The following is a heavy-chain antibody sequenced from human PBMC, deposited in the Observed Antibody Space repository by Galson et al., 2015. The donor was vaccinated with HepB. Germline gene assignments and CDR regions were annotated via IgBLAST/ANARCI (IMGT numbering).Heavy chain of an antibody. J-gene: IGHJ6*02. V-gene: IGHV5-10-1*01. CDR1: GYTFTNYW. CDR3: VATPQGYGMDV. CDR2: INPSDSYT. Sequence: QSGAEVKKPGESLRTSCQGSGYTFTNYWISWVRQKPGKGLEWMLNINPSDSYTNYNPSFQGHVSISADKSINTAYLQWSSLQASDTAMYYCVATPQGYGMDVCGHVTTVTVSS.